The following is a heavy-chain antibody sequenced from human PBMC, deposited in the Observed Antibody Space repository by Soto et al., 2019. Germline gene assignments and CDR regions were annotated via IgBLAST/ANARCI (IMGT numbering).Heavy chain of an antibody. Sequence: ASVKVSCKASGYTFTGYYMHWVRQAPGQGLEWMGWINPNSGGTNYAQKFQGRVTMTRDTSISTAYMGLSRLRSDDTAVYYCARGALYSSGWYGLNYYYYYGMDVWGQGTTVTVSS. V-gene: IGHV1-2*02. D-gene: IGHD6-19*01. CDR2: INPNSGGT. CDR1: GYTFTGYY. J-gene: IGHJ6*02. CDR3: ARGALYSSGWYGLNYYYYYGMDV.